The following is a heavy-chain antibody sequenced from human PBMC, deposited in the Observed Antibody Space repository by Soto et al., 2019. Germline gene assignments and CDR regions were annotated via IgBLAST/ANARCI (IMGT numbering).Heavy chain of an antibody. CDR1: GGSISSYY. Sequence: SETLSLTCTVSGGSISSYYWSWIRQPPGKGLEWIGYIYYSGSTNYNPSLKSRVTISVGTSKNQFSLKLSSVTAADTAVYYCAREYSSGSYNSSDSSGQGPLVTVSS. D-gene: IGHD6-19*01. CDR3: AREYSSGSYNSSDS. CDR2: IYYSGST. J-gene: IGHJ5*01. V-gene: IGHV4-59*01.